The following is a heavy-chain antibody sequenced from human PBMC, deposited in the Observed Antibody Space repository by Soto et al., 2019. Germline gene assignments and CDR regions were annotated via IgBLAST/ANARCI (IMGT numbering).Heavy chain of an antibody. CDR2: ISYDGSNK. Sequence: LRLSCAASGFTFSSYGMHWVRQAPGKGLEWVAVISYDGSNKYYADSVKGRFTISRDNSKNTLYLQMNSLRAEDTAVYYCAKDREYSGWSLFDYWGQGTLVTVSS. CDR1: GFTFSSYG. CDR3: AKDREYSGWSLFDY. D-gene: IGHD6-19*01. V-gene: IGHV3-30*18. J-gene: IGHJ4*02.